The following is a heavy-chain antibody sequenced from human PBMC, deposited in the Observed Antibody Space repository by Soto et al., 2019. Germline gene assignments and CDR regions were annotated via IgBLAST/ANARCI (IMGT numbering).Heavy chain of an antibody. CDR1: GFTFSTFW. CDR2: ISSDGSRT. Sequence: GGSLRLSCAASGFTFSTFWMHWVRQAPGKGLVWVSRISSDGSRTSYADSVKGRFTISRDNAKNTLYLQMNSLRAEDTAIYYCARVCSSLYRYDYSSRRSLDTVSS. CDR3: ARVCSSLYRYDY. V-gene: IGHV3-74*01. J-gene: IGHJ4*02. D-gene: IGHD6-13*01.